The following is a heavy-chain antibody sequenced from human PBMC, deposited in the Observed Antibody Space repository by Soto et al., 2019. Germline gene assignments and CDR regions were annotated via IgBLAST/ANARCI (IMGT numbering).Heavy chain of an antibody. D-gene: IGHD3-10*01. CDR3: ARAIFTMVTQTSGMDV. CDR1: GGSFSGYY. Sequence: PSETLSLTCAVYGGSFSGYYWSWIRQPPGKGLEWIGEINHSGSTNYNPSLKSRVTISVDTSKNQFSLKLSSVTAADTAVYYCARAIFTMVTQTSGMDVWGQGTTVTVSS. J-gene: IGHJ6*02. CDR2: INHSGST. V-gene: IGHV4-34*01.